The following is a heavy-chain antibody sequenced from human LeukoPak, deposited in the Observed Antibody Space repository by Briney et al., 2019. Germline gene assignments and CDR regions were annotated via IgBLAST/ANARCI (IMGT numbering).Heavy chain of an antibody. Sequence: GGSLRLSCAAPGFTFSSYGMSWVRQAPGKGLEWVSSISSSSSYIYYADSVKGRFTISRDNAKNSLYLQMNSLRAEDTAVYYCARDAYDSSGYYFNWGQGTLVTVSS. D-gene: IGHD3-22*01. CDR3: ARDAYDSSGYYFN. CDR1: GFTFSSYG. CDR2: ISSSSSYI. V-gene: IGHV3-21*01. J-gene: IGHJ4*02.